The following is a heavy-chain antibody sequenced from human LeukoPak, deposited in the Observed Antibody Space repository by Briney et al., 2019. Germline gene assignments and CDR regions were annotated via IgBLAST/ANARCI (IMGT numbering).Heavy chain of an antibody. CDR2: ISYDGSNK. J-gene: IGHJ4*02. V-gene: IGHV3-30*18. D-gene: IGHD6-13*01. Sequence: GGSLRLSCAASGFTFSSYGMYWVRQAPGKGLEWVAVISYDGSNKYYADSVKGRFTISRDNSKNTLYLQMNSLRAEDTAVYYCAKEQQPGGFDYWGQGTLVTVSS. CDR1: GFTFSSYG. CDR3: AKEQQPGGFDY.